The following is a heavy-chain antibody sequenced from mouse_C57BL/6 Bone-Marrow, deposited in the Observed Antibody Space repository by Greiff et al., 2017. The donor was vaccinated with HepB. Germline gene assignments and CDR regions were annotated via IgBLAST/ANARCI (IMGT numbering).Heavy chain of an antibody. CDR2: IRNKANNHAT. CDR1: GFTFSDAW. V-gene: IGHV6-6*01. J-gene: IGHJ2*01. CDR3: TLITTVVAGNYFDY. D-gene: IGHD1-1*01. Sequence: EVMLVESGGGLVQPGGSMKLSCAASGFTFSDAWMDWVRQSPEKGLEWVAEIRNKANNHATYYAESVKGRFTISRDDSKSSVYLQMNSLRAEDTGIYYCTLITTVVAGNYFDYWGQGTTLTVSS.